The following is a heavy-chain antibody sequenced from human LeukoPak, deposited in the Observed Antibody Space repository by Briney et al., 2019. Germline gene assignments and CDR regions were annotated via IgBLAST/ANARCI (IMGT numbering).Heavy chain of an antibody. Sequence: GGSLRLSCAASGFTFDDYAMHWVRQAPGKGLEWVSGISWNSGSIGYADSVKGRFTISRDNAKNSLYLQMNSLRAEDAAFYYCAKDTGEDFADAFDIWGQGTMVTVSS. CDR3: AKDTGEDFADAFDI. J-gene: IGHJ3*02. D-gene: IGHD7-27*01. V-gene: IGHV3-9*01. CDR2: ISWNSGSI. CDR1: GFTFDDYA.